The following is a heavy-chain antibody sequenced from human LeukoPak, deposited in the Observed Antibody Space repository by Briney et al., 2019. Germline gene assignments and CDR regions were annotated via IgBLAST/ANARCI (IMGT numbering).Heavy chain of an antibody. CDR3: ARDKGGSGYFDY. CDR2: IYSGGST. J-gene: IGHJ4*02. V-gene: IGHV3-66*01. D-gene: IGHD3-22*01. Sequence: PGGSLGLSCAASGFTVSSNYMSWVRQAPGKGLEWVSVIYSGGSTYYADSVKGRFTISRDNSKNTLYLQMNSLRAEDTAVYYCARDKGGSGYFDYWGQGTLVTVSS. CDR1: GFTVSSNY.